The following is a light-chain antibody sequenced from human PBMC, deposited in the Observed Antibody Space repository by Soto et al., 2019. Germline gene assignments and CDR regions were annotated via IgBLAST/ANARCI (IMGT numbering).Light chain of an antibody. Sequence: IQMRQSPSTLSASVGGTVTVTFRASQSISGWLAWYQQRPGVAPRLLIYEASTLHSGVPSRFSGTGYGTVFTLTISHLQPDDPATYYCQQYDLYSTFGQGTNV. V-gene: IGKV1-5*03. CDR1: QSISGW. CDR2: EAS. J-gene: IGKJ1*01. CDR3: QQYDLYST.